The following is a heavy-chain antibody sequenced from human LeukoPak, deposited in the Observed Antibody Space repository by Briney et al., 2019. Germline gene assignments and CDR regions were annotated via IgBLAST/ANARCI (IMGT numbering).Heavy chain of an antibody. CDR3: ARDLPPYYDILTGYSTDFDY. J-gene: IGHJ4*02. V-gene: IGHV1-2*02. CDR2: INPDTGAT. D-gene: IGHD3-9*01. Sequence: ASVKVSCKASGYTFTGYYMHWVRQAPGQGLEWMGWINPDTGATDIAQKFQGRVTMTRDTSISAAYMELSRLRSDDTAVYYCARDLPPYYDILTGYSTDFDYWGQGTLVTVSS. CDR1: GYTFTGYY.